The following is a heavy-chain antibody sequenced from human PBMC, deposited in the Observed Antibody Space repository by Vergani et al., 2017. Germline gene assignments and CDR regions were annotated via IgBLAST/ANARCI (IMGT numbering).Heavy chain of an antibody. CDR1: GYSITSGFY. V-gene: IGHV4-38-2*02. J-gene: IGHJ3*02. D-gene: IGHD2-8*01. CDR3: ARVFHTSYMVGAFDI. Sequence: QVQLQESGPGLVKPSETLSLTCSVSGYSITSGFYWAWIRQPPGKGLEWIVSVSHSGSTFYNSSLRSRVTITLDTSRNQFSLNLRSVIAADTAMYYCARVFHTSYMVGAFDIWGQGTMVTVSS. CDR2: VSHSGST.